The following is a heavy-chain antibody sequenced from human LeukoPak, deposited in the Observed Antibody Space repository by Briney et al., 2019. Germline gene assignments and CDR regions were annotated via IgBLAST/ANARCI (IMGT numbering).Heavy chain of an antibody. V-gene: IGHV2-70*04. CDR1: GFSLTTTGMR. Sequence: SGPALVKPTQTLTLTCTFSGFSLTTTGMRVMWIRQPPGKALEWLARIDWDDDKFYSASLKIRLTISKDTYKNQVVLTMTNMDPVDTATYYCARGSGYSRFGYWGQGTLVTVSS. CDR3: ARGSGYSRFGY. CDR2: IDWDDDK. J-gene: IGHJ4*02. D-gene: IGHD3-22*01.